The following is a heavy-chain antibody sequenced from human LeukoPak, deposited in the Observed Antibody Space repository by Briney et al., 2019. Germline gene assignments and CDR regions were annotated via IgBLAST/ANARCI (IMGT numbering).Heavy chain of an antibody. CDR2: IWYDGSNK. J-gene: IGHJ3*02. D-gene: IGHD3-3*01. Sequence: GGSLRLSCAASGFTFSSYGMHWVRQAPGKGLEWVAVIWYDGSNKYYADSVKGRFTISRDNSKNTLYLQMNSLRAKDTAVYYCAREFRGGAFDIWGQGTMVTVSS. V-gene: IGHV3-33*01. CDR1: GFTFSSYG. CDR3: AREFRGGAFDI.